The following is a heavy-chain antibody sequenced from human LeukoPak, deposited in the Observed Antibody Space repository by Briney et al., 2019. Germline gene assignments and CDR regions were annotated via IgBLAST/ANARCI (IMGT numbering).Heavy chain of an antibody. D-gene: IGHD1-26*01. V-gene: IGHV3-21*01. CDR2: ISSIGSYI. CDR1: GFTFSSYS. J-gene: IGHJ5*02. CDR3: ARDRGGSYPNWFDP. Sequence: GGSLRLSCAASGFTFSSYSIKWVRQPPGKGLEWVSSISSIGSYIYYADSLKDRCTNSRDNSKNPLYLQMHSHITEDTAVYYCARDRGGSYPNWFDPWGQGTLVTVSS.